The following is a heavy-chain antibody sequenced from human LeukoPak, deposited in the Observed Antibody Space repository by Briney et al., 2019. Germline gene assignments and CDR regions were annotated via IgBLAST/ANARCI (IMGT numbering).Heavy chain of an antibody. D-gene: IGHD2-2*01. CDR1: GFTFSSYS. CDR2: ISSSSSYI. V-gene: IGHV3-21*01. J-gene: IGHJ3*02. CDR3: AREGAMITKGAFDI. Sequence: GGSLRLSCAASGFTFSSYSMNWVRPAPGKGLEWVSSISSSSSYIYYADSVNGRFTISRDNAKNSLYLQMNSLRAEDTAVYYCAREGAMITKGAFDIWGQGTMVTVSS.